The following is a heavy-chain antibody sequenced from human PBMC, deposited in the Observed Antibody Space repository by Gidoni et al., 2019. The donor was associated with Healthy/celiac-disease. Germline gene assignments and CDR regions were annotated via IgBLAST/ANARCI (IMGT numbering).Heavy chain of an antibody. CDR2: ISYDGSNK. J-gene: IGHJ4*02. Sequence: QVQLVESGGGVVQPGRSLRLSCAASGFTFSRYAMHWVRQAPGKGLEWVAVISYDGSNKYYAASVKGRFTISRDNSKNTLYLQMNSLSAEDTAVYYCASPRGSTRAPLGYWGQGTLVTVSS. CDR1: GFTFSRYA. D-gene: IGHD1-26*01. CDR3: ASPRGSTRAPLGY. V-gene: IGHV3-30-3*01.